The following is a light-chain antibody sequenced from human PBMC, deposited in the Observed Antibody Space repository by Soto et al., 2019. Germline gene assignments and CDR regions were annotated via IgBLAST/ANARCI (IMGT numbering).Light chain of an antibody. CDR1: SSNIGSNT. J-gene: IGLJ2*01. CDR3: AAWDDSLNGVL. Sequence: QAVVTQPPSVSGTPGQSVTISCSGSSSNIGSNTVKWYQQFPGTAPKLLIYSYSQRPSGVPDRFSGSKSGTSASLAISGLQSEDEADYYCAAWDDSLNGVLFGGGTKLTVL. CDR2: SYS. V-gene: IGLV1-44*01.